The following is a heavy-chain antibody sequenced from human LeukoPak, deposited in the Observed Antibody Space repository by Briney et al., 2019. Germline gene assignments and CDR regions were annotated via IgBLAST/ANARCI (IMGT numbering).Heavy chain of an antibody. J-gene: IGHJ4*02. D-gene: IGHD1-26*01. Sequence: PSETLSLTCTVSGGSISSYYWSWIRQPPGKGLEWIGYIYYSGSTNYNPSLKTRVTISVDTSKNQFSLKLSSVTAADTAVYDCAKLPPSPGGGESGSYLDPPSLFAYGGQETLAPVPS. CDR1: GGSISSYY. CDR2: IYYSGST. CDR3: AKLPPSPGGGESGSYLDPPSLFAY. V-gene: IGHV4-59*08.